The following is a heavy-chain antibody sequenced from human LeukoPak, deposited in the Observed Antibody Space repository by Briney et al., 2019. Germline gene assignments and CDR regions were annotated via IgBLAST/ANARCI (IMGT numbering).Heavy chain of an antibody. CDR1: GFTFSSYA. Sequence: PGGSLRPSCAASGFTFSSYAMNWVRQAPGKGLEWVSAISGSGGSTYYADSVKGRFTISRDNSKNTLYLQMNSLRAEDTAVYYCAKDKLGSSGSYYGFFDYWGQGTLVTASS. D-gene: IGHD3-10*01. V-gene: IGHV3-23*01. J-gene: IGHJ4*02. CDR2: ISGSGGST. CDR3: AKDKLGSSGSYYGFFDY.